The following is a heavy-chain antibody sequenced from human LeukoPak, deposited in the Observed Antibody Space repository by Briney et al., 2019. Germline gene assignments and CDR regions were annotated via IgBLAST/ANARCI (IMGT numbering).Heavy chain of an antibody. D-gene: IGHD3-9*01. V-gene: IGHV4-34*01. CDR2: INHSGST. Sequence: SETLSLTCAVYGGSFSGYYWSWIRQPPGKGLEWIGEINHSGSTNYNPSLKSRVTISVDTSKNQFSLKLSSVTAADTAVYYCARLVLRYFDWLSPLGYWGQGTLVTVSS. J-gene: IGHJ4*02. CDR1: GGSFSGYY. CDR3: ARLVLRYFDWLSPLGY.